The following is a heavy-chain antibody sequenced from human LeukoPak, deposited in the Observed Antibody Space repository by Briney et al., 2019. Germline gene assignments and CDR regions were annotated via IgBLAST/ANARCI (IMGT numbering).Heavy chain of an antibody. CDR3: ARDLRFSFDY. V-gene: IGHV1-69*13. CDR1: GYTFTSYD. CDR2: IIPIFGTA. D-gene: IGHD3-3*01. J-gene: IGHJ4*02. Sequence: SVKVSCKASGYTFTSYDINWVRQAPGQGLEWMGGIIPIFGTANYAQKFQGRVTITADESTSTAYMELSSLRSEDTAVYYCARDLRFSFDYWGQGTLVTVSS.